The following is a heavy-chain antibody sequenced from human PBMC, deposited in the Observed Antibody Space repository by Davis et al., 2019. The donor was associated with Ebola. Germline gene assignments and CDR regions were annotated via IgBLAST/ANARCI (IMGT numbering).Heavy chain of an antibody. V-gene: IGHV4-38-2*01. CDR3: ARGSGLLWFRELLFPNNWFDP. CDR1: GYSISSGYY. J-gene: IGHJ5*02. Sequence: PSETLSLTCAASGYSISSGYYWGWIRQPPGKGLEWIGSIYHSGSTYYNPSLKSRVTISVDTSKNQFSLKLSSVTAADTAVYYCARGSGLLWFRELLFPNNWFDPWGQGTLVTVSS. D-gene: IGHD3-10*01. CDR2: IYHSGST.